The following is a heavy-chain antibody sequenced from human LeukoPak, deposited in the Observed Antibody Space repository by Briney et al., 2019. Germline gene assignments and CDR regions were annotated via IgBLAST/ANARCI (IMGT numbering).Heavy chain of an antibody. CDR1: GGSITSYY. J-gene: IGHJ6*02. D-gene: IGHD6-13*01. CDR3: ASLIAAADNFYYFGMDV. Sequence: SETLSLTCTVSGGSITSYYWSWIRQRPGKGLEWIGYIYYSGSSNSDPSLKSRVTLSVDTSKNQFSLKLNSVTAADTAVYYCASLIAAADNFYYFGMDVWGQGTTVTVSS. V-gene: IGHV4-59*08. CDR2: IYYSGSS.